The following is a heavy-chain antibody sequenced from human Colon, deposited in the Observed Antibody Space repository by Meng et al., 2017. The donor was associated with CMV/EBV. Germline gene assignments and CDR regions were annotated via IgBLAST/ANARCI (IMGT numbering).Heavy chain of an antibody. CDR1: GFTFSSYA. Sequence: GESLKISCAASGFTFSSYAMSWVRQAPGKGLEWVSVIYDSGDIYYADSVKGRFIISRDNSKNTLYLQMNTLRAEDTALYYCARGAFDWGQGTLVTVSS. D-gene: IGHD2/OR15-2a*01. V-gene: IGHV3-66*03. CDR3: ARGAFD. J-gene: IGHJ4*02. CDR2: IYDSGDI.